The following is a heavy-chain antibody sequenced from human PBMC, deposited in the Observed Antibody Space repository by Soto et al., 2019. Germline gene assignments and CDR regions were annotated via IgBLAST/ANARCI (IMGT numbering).Heavy chain of an antibody. V-gene: IGHV2-70*01. CDR3: ARIAAPHYGLDV. CDR1: GFSLSTAGMC. J-gene: IGHJ6*02. D-gene: IGHD6-13*01. CDR2: IDWDDGK. Sequence: SGPTLVNPTQTLTLTCSFSGFSLSTAGMCVSWIRQPPGKTLEWLALIDWDDGKFYSTSLKTRLSISKDTPKNQVVLTVTNMDPVDTATYYCARIAAPHYGLDVWGQGTTVTVSS.